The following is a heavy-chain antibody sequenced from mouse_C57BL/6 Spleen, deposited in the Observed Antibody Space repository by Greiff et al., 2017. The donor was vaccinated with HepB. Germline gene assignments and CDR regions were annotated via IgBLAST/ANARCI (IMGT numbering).Heavy chain of an antibody. CDR1: GYSITSGYD. J-gene: IGHJ2*01. V-gene: IGHV3-1*01. CDR2: ISYSGST. Sequence: EVQLQESGPGMVKPSQSLSLTCTVTGYSITSGYDWHWIRHFPGNKLEWMGYISYSGSTNYNPSLKSRISITHDTSKNHFFLKLNSVTTEDTATYYCARGGLYDPLDYWGQGTTLTVSS. CDR3: ARGGLYDPLDY. D-gene: IGHD2-3*01.